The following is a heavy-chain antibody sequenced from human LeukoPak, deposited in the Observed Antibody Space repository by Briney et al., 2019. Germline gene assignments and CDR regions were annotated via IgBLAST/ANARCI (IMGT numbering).Heavy chain of an antibody. J-gene: IGHJ4*02. V-gene: IGHV3-23*01. CDR2: ISGSGGST. CDR3: VRMLPYYYDSSGYYYFDY. Sequence: PGGSLRLSCAAYGFTFSSYAMSWVRPPPGKGLEGVSAISGSGGSTYYEDSVEGRFTISRDNSKNTLYLQMNSLRAEDTAVYYCVRMLPYYYDSSGYYYFDYWGQGTLVTVSS. D-gene: IGHD3-22*01. CDR1: GFTFSSYA.